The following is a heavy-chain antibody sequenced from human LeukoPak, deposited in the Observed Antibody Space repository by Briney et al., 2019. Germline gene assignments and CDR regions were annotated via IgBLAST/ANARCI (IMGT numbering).Heavy chain of an antibody. D-gene: IGHD6-19*01. CDR2: ISGSGGST. CDR1: GFTFSSYA. CDR3: AKDNSIAVAGYDY. J-gene: IGHJ4*02. Sequence: GGSLRPSCAASGFTFSSYAMSWVRQAPGKGLEWVSAISGSGGSTYYADSVKGRFTISRDNSKNTLYLQMNSLRAEDTAVYYCAKDNSIAVAGYDYRGQGTLVTVSS. V-gene: IGHV3-23*01.